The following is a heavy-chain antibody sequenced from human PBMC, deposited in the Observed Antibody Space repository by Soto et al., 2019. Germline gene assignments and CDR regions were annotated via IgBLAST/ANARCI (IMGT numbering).Heavy chain of an antibody. Sequence: SETLSLTCTVPGGSISSYYWSWIRQPAGKGLEWIGRIYTSGSTNYNPSLKSRVTMSVDTSKNQFSLKLSSVTAADTAVYYCAASGSYFNYYYYYGMDVWGQGTTVTVSS. D-gene: IGHD1-26*01. J-gene: IGHJ6*02. V-gene: IGHV4-4*07. CDR2: IYTSGST. CDR1: GGSISSYY. CDR3: AASGSYFNYYYYYGMDV.